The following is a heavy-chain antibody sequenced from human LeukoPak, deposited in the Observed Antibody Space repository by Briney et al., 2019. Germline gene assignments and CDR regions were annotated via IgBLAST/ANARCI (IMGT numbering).Heavy chain of an antibody. CDR1: GFTFSSYW. CDR2: ISWNSGSI. D-gene: IGHD3-22*01. V-gene: IGHV3-9*01. Sequence: GGSLRLSCAASGFTFSSYWMHRVRQAPGKGLEWVSGISWNSGSIGYADSVKGRFTISRDNAKNSLYLQMNSLRAEDTALYYCAKDMSYDSSGSDYWGQGTLVTVSS. J-gene: IGHJ4*02. CDR3: AKDMSYDSSGSDY.